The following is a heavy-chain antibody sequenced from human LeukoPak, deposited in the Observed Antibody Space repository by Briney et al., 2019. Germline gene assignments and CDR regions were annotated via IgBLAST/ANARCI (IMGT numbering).Heavy chain of an antibody. CDR3: ARAASGDRYSGDAKDRYFFDY. CDR2: VYYSGSS. D-gene: IGHD5-12*01. Sequence: SDTLSLTCTVSGASISDDYWTWIRQAPGKGLDWIASVYYSGSSNYNPSLKSRLTILVGASKNQISLKLSSVTAADTAVYFCARAASGDRYSGDAKDRYFFDYWGQGTLVTVSS. J-gene: IGHJ4*02. V-gene: IGHV4-59*07. CDR1: GASISDDY.